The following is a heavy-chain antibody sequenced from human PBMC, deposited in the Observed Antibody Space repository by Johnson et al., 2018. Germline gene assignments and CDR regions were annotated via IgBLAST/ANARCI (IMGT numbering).Heavy chain of an antibody. Sequence: QVQLQESGPGLLKPSETLSLTCTVSGDSISGYYWSWIRQAPGKGLEWIGFMYSSGSTNYNPSLESRVSISVDRSKNQFSLKLTSVTAADTAGYYCARGVARGTVDDYYYRDVGGKGTTGTVSS. D-gene: IGHD2-15*01. CDR2: MYSSGST. V-gene: IGHV4-59*01. CDR1: GDSISGYY. J-gene: IGHJ6*03. CDR3: ARGVARGTVDDYYYRDV.